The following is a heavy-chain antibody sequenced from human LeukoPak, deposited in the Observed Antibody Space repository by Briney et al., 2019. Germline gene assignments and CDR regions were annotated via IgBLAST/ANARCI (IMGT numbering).Heavy chain of an antibody. Sequence: ASVKVSCKPSGDTFTANYLHWVRQAPGQGLEWLGWINLNTGYTKYAQKFQGRVTMTRDTSTSSAFMELSRLRSDDTAVYFCAEDVGRTGTNCFDHWGQGTLVTVSS. CDR3: AEDVGRTGTNCFDH. CDR1: GDTFTANY. V-gene: IGHV1-2*02. J-gene: IGHJ5*02. D-gene: IGHD1-1*01. CDR2: INLNTGYT.